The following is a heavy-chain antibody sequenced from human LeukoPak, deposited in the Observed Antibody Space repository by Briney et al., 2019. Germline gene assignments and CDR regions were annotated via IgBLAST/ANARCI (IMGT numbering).Heavy chain of an antibody. CDR1: GFTFSSHA. J-gene: IGHJ6*02. Sequence: PGGSLRLSCAASGFTFSSHAMHWVRQAPGKGLEWMAVMSYDGSNKYYADFVKGRFTISRDNSKNTLYLQMNSLRAEDTAVYYCARDWSSKYPFYYGMDVWGQGTTVTVSS. CDR2: MSYDGSNK. V-gene: IGHV3-30-3*01. D-gene: IGHD4-11*01. CDR3: ARDWSSKYPFYYGMDV.